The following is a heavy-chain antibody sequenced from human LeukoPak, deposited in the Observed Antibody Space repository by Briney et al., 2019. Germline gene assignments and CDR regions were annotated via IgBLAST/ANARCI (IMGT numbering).Heavy chain of an antibody. CDR3: ARDAYGDYYFDY. Sequence: GGSLRLSCAASGLTFSSHWMHWVRQAPGKGLEWVAVIWYDGGNKYYADSVKGRFTISRDSSKNTLYLQMNSLRAEDTAVYYCARDAYGDYYFDYWGQGTLVTVSS. D-gene: IGHD4-17*01. CDR1: GLTFSSHW. J-gene: IGHJ4*02. CDR2: IWYDGGNK. V-gene: IGHV3-33*08.